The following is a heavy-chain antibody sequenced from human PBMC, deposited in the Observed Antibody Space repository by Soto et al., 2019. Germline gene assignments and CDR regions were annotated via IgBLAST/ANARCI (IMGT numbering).Heavy chain of an antibody. CDR1: GDSTSPRGYS. CDR2: IYHSGST. V-gene: IGHV4-30-2*01. CDR3: ARTPDI. J-gene: IGHJ3*02. Sequence: LCLCWPACGDSTSPRGYSWSWIRQPPGKGLEWIGYIYHSGSTYYNPSLKSRVTISVDRSKNQFSLKLSSVTAADTAVYYCARTPDIWGQGTMVT.